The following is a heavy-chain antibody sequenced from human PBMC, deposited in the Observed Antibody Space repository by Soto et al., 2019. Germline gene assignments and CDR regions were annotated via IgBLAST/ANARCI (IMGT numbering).Heavy chain of an antibody. V-gene: IGHV1-2*02. Sequence: QVQLVQSGAEVKNPGASVKVSCKASGYTFTGYYMHWVRQAPGQGLEWMGWINPNSGGTNYPLKCRDRVTMTRGTCISTAYMELSRLTSDATAFYYCARDRVDYSSFHYGMDVWGQGTTVTVSS. D-gene: IGHD6-19*01. CDR1: GYTFTGYY. CDR3: ARDRVDYSSFHYGMDV. CDR2: INPNSGGT. J-gene: IGHJ6*02.